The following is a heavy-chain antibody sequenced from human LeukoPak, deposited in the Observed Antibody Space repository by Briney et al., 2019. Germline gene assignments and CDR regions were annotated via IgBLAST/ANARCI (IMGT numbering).Heavy chain of an antibody. V-gene: IGHV1-69*13. Sequence: GASVKVSCKASGGTFSSYAISWVRQAPGQGLEWMGGIIPIFGTANYAQKFQGRVTITADESTSTAYMELSSLRSEDTAVYYCGFWSGYSNLEQYFQHRGQGTLVTVSS. D-gene: IGHD3-3*01. CDR1: GGTFSSYA. J-gene: IGHJ1*01. CDR3: GFWSGYSNLEQYFQH. CDR2: IIPIFGTA.